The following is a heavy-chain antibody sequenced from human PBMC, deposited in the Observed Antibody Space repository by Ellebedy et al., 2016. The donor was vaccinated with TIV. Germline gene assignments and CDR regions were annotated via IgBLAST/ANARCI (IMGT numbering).Heavy chain of an antibody. CDR1: GFAFSNYS. CDR3: AGGDGSDRGWLRP. D-gene: IGHD1-26*01. V-gene: IGHV3-48*01. J-gene: IGHJ5*02. Sequence: GESLKISXAASGFAFSNYSMNWVREAPGKGLEWVSYISSSGSIIYYADSVKGQFTISRDNSRNTLFLQVNSLRADDTAVYYCAGGDGSDRGWLRPWGQGTLVIVSS. CDR2: ISSSGSII.